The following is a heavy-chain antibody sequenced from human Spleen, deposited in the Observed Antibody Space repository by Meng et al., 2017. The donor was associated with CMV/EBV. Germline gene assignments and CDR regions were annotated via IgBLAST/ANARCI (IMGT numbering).Heavy chain of an antibody. D-gene: IGHD6-13*01. CDR1: GFSFSSYS. J-gene: IGHJ4*02. CDR2: ISGSSTYI. Sequence: GGSLRLSCAASGFSFSSYSMNWVRQAPGKGLEWVSSISGSSTYIYFAGSVKGRFSISRDNAKNSLYLQMNSLRAEDTAVYYCAKDLRGTAAGSPLVYWGQGTLVTVSS. V-gene: IGHV3-21*01. CDR3: AKDLRGTAAGSPLVY.